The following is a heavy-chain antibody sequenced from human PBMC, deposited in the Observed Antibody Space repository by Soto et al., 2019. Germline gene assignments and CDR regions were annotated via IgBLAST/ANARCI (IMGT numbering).Heavy chain of an antibody. Sequence: PSETLSRTCSVSGGSVSYNSYYLVWISQPPGKGLEWVGGIFYTGTTYYSPSLKDRVSISVDTSKNSFSVNLPSVTAADTVVYFCARLVVLAQVATVWGQGALVTVSS. V-gene: IGHV4-39*01. CDR3: ARLVVLAQVATV. J-gene: IGHJ4*02. CDR1: GGSVSYNSYY. CDR2: IFYTGTT. D-gene: IGHD2-15*01.